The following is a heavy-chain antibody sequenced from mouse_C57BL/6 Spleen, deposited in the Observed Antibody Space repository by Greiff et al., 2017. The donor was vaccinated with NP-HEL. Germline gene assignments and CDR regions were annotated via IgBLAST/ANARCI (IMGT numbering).Heavy chain of an antibody. V-gene: IGHV1-15*01. CDR2: IDPETGGT. J-gene: IGHJ3*01. CDR1: GYTFTDYE. D-gene: IGHD1-3*01. CDR3: TRNQLNWFAY. Sequence: QVQLQQSGAELVRPGASVTLSCKASGYTFTDYEMHWVKQTPVHGLEWIGAIDPETGGTAYNQKFKGKAILTADKSSSTAYMELRSLTSGDSAVYYCTRNQLNWFAYWGQGTLVTVSA.